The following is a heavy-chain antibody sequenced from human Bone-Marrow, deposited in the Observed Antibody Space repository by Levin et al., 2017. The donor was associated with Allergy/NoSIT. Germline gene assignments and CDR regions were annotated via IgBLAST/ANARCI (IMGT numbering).Heavy chain of an antibody. J-gene: IGHJ5*02. CDR2: VNRDGSST. D-gene: IGHD3-22*01. V-gene: IGHV3-74*01. Sequence: GGSLRLSCAAFGFTFSSHWMYWVRQAPGKGLVWVSHVNRDGSSTSYADSVKGRFTVSRDNGKNTLYLQMKSLRVEDTAVYYCARVAYDNGGYYNGNWFDPWGQGALVTVSS. CDR3: ARVAYDNGGYYNGNWFDP. CDR1: GFTFSSHW.